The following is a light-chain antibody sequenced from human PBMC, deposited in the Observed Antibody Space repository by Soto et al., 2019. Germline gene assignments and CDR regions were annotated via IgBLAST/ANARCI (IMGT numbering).Light chain of an antibody. CDR1: SSDIGGYNY. CDR2: DVN. J-gene: IGLJ3*02. CDR3: SSYTRTITRWV. V-gene: IGLV2-14*01. Sequence: QSALTQPASVSGSPGQSITISCTGTSSDIGGYNYVSWYQQHPGKAPKLIIYDVNHRPSGVSNRFSGSKSGNTASLTISGLQAEDESDYHCSSYTRTITRWVFGGGTKVTVL.